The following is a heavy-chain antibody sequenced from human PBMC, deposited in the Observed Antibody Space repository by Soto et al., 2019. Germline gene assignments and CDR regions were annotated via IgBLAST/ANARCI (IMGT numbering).Heavy chain of an antibody. CDR3: ARDSCGDYHNYYMDV. D-gene: IGHD3-22*01. CDR2: IWYDASDK. CDR1: GFTFSNYA. Sequence: QMQLVESGGGVVQPGTSLRLSCAASGFTFSNYAMHWVRQAPGKGLEWVTIIWYDASDKNYGDSVKGRFTISRDHSKNTLYLQMNSLRVEDTAVYYWARDSCGDYHNYYMDVWGKGTTVTVSS. J-gene: IGHJ6*03. V-gene: IGHV3-33*01.